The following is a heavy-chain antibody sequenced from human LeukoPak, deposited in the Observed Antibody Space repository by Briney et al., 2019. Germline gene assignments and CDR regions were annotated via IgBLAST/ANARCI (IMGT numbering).Heavy chain of an antibody. Sequence: PSETLSLTCAVYGGSFSGYYWSWIRQPPGKGLERIGEINHSGSTNYNPSLKSRVTISVDTSKNQFSLKLSSVTAADTAVYYCARGRPRKVIIVVVVAATTHFDYWGQGTLVTVSS. CDR3: ARGRPRKVIIVVVVAATTHFDY. J-gene: IGHJ4*02. D-gene: IGHD2-15*01. CDR1: GGSFSGYY. V-gene: IGHV4-34*01. CDR2: INHSGST.